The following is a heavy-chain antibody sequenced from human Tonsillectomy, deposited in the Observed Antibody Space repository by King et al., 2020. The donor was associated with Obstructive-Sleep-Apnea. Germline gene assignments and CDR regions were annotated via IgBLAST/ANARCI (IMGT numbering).Heavy chain of an antibody. CDR3: ATFVRDWWWFDS. J-gene: IGHJ5*01. Sequence: VQLQESGPGLVKFSETLSLTCSVSGGSIRNHYWTWIRQPPGKGLEWIGYVSHSGSGNHNPSLKSRITISVDTAKNQVSRKLSAVTAADTAGYYCATFVRDWWWFDSWGQGTLVTVS. V-gene: IGHV4-59*11. CDR1: GGSIRNHY. D-gene: IGHD2-21*01. CDR2: VSHSGSG.